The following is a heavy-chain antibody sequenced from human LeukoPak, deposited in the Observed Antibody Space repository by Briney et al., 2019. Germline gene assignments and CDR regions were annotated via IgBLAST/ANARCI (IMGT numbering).Heavy chain of an antibody. D-gene: IGHD3-22*01. CDR3: ASTYYYDSSGYFDH. J-gene: IGHJ4*02. V-gene: IGHV4-4*07. Sequence: SETLSLTCTVSGGSISSYYWSWIRQPAGKGLEWIGRIYTSGSTNYNPSLKSRVTMSVDTSKNQFSLKLSSVTAADTAVYYCASTYYYDSSGYFDHWGQGTLVTVSS. CDR2: IYTSGST. CDR1: GGSISSYY.